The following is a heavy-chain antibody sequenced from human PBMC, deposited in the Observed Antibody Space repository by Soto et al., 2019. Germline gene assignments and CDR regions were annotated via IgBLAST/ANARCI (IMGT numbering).Heavy chain of an antibody. J-gene: IGHJ5*02. CDR3: ARELPMVRGVTSTHWFDT. Sequence: VGSRRLSCAASGFTVINNYMSWGRQAPGKGLEWVSIIYSGGSTFYSDSVKGRFTVSRDNSKNTLYLQMNSLRAEDTAVYYCARELPMVRGVTSTHWFDTWGQGTLVTVSS. CDR1: GFTVINNY. D-gene: IGHD3-10*01. V-gene: IGHV3-53*01. CDR2: IYSGGST.